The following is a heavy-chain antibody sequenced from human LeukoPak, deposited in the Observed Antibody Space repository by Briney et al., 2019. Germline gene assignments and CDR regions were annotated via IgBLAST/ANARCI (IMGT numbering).Heavy chain of an antibody. Sequence: GGSLRLSCAASGFTFNSYTMNWVRQAPGKGLEWISYISRTGTTIYYADSVKGRFTISRDNANNSLYLQMNSLRAEDTALYYCARDLAASGSPSPPSFWGQGTLVTVFS. D-gene: IGHD1-26*01. V-gene: IGHV3-48*04. CDR1: GFTFNSYT. CDR3: ARDLAASGSPSPPSF. CDR2: ISRTGTTI. J-gene: IGHJ4*02.